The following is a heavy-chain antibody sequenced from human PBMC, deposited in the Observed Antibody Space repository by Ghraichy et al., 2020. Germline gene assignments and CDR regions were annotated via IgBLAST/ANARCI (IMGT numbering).Heavy chain of an antibody. CDR3: AKDDGSAWSPEYFHH. V-gene: IGHV3-23*01. CDR2: ISASGGST. D-gene: IGHD6-19*01. J-gene: IGHJ1*01. CDR1: GFTFSSYD. Sequence: GGSLRLSCAASGFTFSSYDMSWVRQAPGKGLDWVSAISASGGSTYYADSVKGRFILSRDNSKNTLYLQMHSLRAEDTAVYYCAKDDGSAWSPEYFHHWGQGTLVTVSS.